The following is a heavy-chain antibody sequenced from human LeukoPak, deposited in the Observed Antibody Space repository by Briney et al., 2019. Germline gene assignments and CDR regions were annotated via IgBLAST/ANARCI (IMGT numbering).Heavy chain of an antibody. J-gene: IGHJ5*02. D-gene: IGHD2-2*01. CDR2: INPNSGGI. CDR3: ARELGYCSSTSCYDWFDP. Sequence: ASVKVSCKASGYTFTGYYMHWVRQAPGQGLEWMGWINPNSGGINYAQKFQGRVTMTRDTSISTAYMELSRLRSDDTAVYYCARELGYCSSTSCYDWFDPWGQGTLVTVSS. V-gene: IGHV1-2*02. CDR1: GYTFTGYY.